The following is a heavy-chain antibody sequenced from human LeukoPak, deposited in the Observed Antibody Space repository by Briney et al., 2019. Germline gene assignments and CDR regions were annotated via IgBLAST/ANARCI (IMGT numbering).Heavy chain of an antibody. CDR1: GGSINNYY. V-gene: IGHV4-59*01. CDR3: ARDSYSWFDP. Sequence: SETLSLTCTVSGGSINNYYWSWIRQPPGKGLEWIGYIYYSGSTNYNPSLKSRVTISVDTSKNQFSLKLRSVTAADTAVYYCARDSYSWFDPWGQGTLVTVSS. J-gene: IGHJ5*02. CDR2: IYYSGST.